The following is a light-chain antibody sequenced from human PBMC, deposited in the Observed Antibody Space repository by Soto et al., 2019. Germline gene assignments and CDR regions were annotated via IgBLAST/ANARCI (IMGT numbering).Light chain of an antibody. CDR2: EVD. CDR3: WSYAGRNTYV. CDR1: SSNVGGYNY. J-gene: IGLJ1*01. V-gene: IGLV2-8*01. Sequence: QSALTQPPSASGSPGQSVSISCTGSSSNVGGYNYVSWYQQHPGKAPRLIIYEVDKRPSGVPDRFSGSKAGSTASLTVSGLQAEDEADYYCWSYAGRNTYVFGAGTKVNV.